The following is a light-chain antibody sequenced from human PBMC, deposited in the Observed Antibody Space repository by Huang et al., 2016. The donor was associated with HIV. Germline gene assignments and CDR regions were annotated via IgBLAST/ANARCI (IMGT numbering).Light chain of an antibody. CDR1: QGIGTS. CDR3: QQFNSYPPT. J-gene: IGKJ5*01. CDR2: VAS. V-gene: IGKV1-13*02. Sequence: AIQLTQSPSSLSASVGDRVTITCRASQGIGTSLAWYQQKPGEAPKLLIYVASTLESGVPSRFSGSGSGTDFTLNISSLQPQDFATYYCQQFNSYPPTFGQGTRLEIK.